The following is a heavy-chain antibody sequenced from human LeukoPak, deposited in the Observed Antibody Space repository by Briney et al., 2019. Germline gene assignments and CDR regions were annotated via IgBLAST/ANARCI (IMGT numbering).Heavy chain of an antibody. CDR1: GGSFSGYY. CDR3: ARQRLEILWGSYRYPPYYFDY. V-gene: IGHV4-34*01. D-gene: IGHD3-16*02. CDR2: INHSGST. Sequence: SETLSLTCAVYGGSFSGYYWSWIRQPPGKGLEWIGEINHSGSTNYNPSLKSRVTISVDTSKNQFSLKLSSVTAADTAVYYCARQRLEILWGSYRYPPYYFDYWGQGTLVTVSS. J-gene: IGHJ4*02.